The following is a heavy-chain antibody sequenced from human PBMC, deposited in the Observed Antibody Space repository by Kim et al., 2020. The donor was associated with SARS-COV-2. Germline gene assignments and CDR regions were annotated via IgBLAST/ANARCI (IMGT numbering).Heavy chain of an antibody. D-gene: IGHD3-22*01. Sequence: QGRVTITADKSTSTAYMELSSLRSEDTAVYYCARTGDYYDSSGQGAFDIWGQGTMVTVSS. CDR3: ARTGDYYDSSGQGAFDI. J-gene: IGHJ3*02. V-gene: IGHV1-69*02.